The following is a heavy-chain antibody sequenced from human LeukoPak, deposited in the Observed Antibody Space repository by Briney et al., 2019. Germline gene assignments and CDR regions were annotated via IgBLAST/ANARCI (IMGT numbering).Heavy chain of an antibody. Sequence: SETLSLTCTVFGGSISSYYWSWIRQPAGKGLEWIGRIYTSGSTNYNPSLKSRVTMSVDTSRNQFSLKLSSVTAADTAVYYCARWNFDYYDSSGYLFDYWGQGTLVTVSS. D-gene: IGHD3-22*01. J-gene: IGHJ4*02. CDR1: GGSISSYY. CDR2: IYTSGST. V-gene: IGHV4-4*07. CDR3: ARWNFDYYDSSGYLFDY.